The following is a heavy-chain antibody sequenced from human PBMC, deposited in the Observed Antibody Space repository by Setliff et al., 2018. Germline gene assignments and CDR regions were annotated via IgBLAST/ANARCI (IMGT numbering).Heavy chain of an antibody. J-gene: IGHJ4*02. CDR1: GYTFTGYY. CDR2: ISAGFADT. D-gene: IGHD6-13*01. V-gene: IGHV1-2*02. Sequence: ASVKVSCKASGYTFTGYYMHWVRQAPGQGLEWMGWISAGFADTRYSQKFQGRVTFTRDTSTSTLYMELSSLISEDTAVYYCARAGSAAAGRKGVFEYWGQGSLVTVSS. CDR3: ARAGSAAAGRKGVFEY.